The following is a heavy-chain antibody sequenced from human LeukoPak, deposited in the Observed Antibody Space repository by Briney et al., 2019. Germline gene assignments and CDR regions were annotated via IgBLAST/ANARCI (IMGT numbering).Heavy chain of an antibody. CDR1: EFTFSDYA. V-gene: IGHV3-30-3*01. J-gene: IGHJ4*02. CDR2: ISYDGSNE. D-gene: IGHD1-26*01. CDR3: AKDRPILVGATGDFDY. Sequence: PGGSLRLSCAVSEFTFSDYAMHWVRQAPGKGLEWVALISYDGSNEYYADSVKGRFTISRDNSKNTLYLQMNSLRAEDTAVYYCAKDRPILVGATGDFDYWGQGNPGHRLL.